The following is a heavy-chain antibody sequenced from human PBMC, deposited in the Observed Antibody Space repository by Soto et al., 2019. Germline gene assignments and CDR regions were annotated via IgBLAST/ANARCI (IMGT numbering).Heavy chain of an antibody. CDR1: GFIVSSNY. J-gene: IGHJ4*02. CDR2: IYGGGNT. D-gene: IGHD5-12*01. V-gene: IGHV3-53*01. Sequence: GGSLRLSCAASGFIVSSNYMSWVRQAPGKGLEWVSVIYGGGNTDYADSVKGRFTISRDNSKRTVYLQMNSLRAEDTGVYYCARARDGYNFLYEPTWGQGTLVTVSS. CDR3: ARARDGYNFLYEPT.